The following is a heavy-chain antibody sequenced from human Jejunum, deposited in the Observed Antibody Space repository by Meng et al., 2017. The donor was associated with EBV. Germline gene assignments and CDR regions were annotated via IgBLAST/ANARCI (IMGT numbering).Heavy chain of an antibody. J-gene: IGHJ4*02. V-gene: IGHV3-74*01. CDR2: IKGDGSDS. CDR1: GFTFSASW. Sequence: VEPVESGGGVVSPGVSLTLSCAASGFTFSASWMHWVRQAPGKGLAWVSRIKGDGSDSNYADSVKGRFTISRDNAKNTLSLQMNSLNAEDTAVYYCVRDGDRWNFDYWGQGTLVTVSS. D-gene: IGHD7-27*01. CDR3: VRDGDRWNFDY.